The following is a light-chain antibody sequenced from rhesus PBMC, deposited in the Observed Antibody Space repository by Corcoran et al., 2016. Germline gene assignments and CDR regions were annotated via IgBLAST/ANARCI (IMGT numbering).Light chain of an antibody. CDR3: QQDYSWPWT. CDR2: GAS. CDR1: QSVSSS. Sequence: EIVMTQSPATLSLSPGERATLSCRASQSVSSSLAWYQQKPGQAPNLLIYGASSRATGIPDRFSGSGSGTEFTLTISSLEPEDVGVYYCQQDYSWPWTFGQGTKVEIK. V-gene: IGKV3-42*01. J-gene: IGKJ1*01.